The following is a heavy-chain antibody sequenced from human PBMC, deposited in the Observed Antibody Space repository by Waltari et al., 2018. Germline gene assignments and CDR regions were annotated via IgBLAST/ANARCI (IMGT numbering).Heavy chain of an antibody. Sequence: QVQLQVSGPGLVKPSETLSLTCTVSGGSISSYYWSWIRQPPGKGLEWIGDIYYCGSTHYKPALKRRVTISVDTDKNQFSLKLSSVTAADTAVYYCARDRRYFDYWGQGTLVTVSS. CDR1: GGSISSYY. CDR3: ARDRRYFDY. J-gene: IGHJ4*02. CDR2: IYYCGST. V-gene: IGHV4-59*01.